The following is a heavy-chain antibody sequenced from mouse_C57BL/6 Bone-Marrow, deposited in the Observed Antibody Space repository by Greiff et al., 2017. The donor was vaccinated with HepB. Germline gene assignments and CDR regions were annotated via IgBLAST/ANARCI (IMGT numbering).Heavy chain of an antibody. CDR1: GYAFTNYL. D-gene: IGHD1-1*01. J-gene: IGHJ4*01. CDR3: ARSSSYEDYAMDY. Sequence: QVQLKESGAELVRPGTSVKVSCKASGYAFTNYLIEWVKQRPGQGLEWIGVINPGSGGTNYNEKFKGKATLTADKSSSTAYMQLSSLTSEDSAVYVCARSSSYEDYAMDYWGQGTSVTVSS. CDR2: INPGSGGT. V-gene: IGHV1-54*01.